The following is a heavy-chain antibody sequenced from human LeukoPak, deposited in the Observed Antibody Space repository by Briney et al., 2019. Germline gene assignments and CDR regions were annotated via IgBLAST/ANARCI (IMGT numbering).Heavy chain of an antibody. Sequence: PSETLSLTCTVSGGSISSGSYYWTWIRRPAGKGLEWIGRIYTTGSTNYSPSLKSRVTISVGTSKNQFSLKLSSVTAADTAVYYCARAWQWLPLDYWGQGTLVTVSS. J-gene: IGHJ4*02. CDR3: ARAWQWLPLDY. V-gene: IGHV4-61*02. CDR2: IYTTGST. CDR1: GGSISSGSYY. D-gene: IGHD5-24*01.